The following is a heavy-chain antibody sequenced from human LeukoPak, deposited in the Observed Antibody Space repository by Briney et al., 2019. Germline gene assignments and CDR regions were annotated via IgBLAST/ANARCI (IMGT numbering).Heavy chain of an antibody. CDR3: ARTTSYVLRFLEWLSPLDY. CDR2: ISAYNGNT. J-gene: IGHJ4*02. Sequence: ASVKVSCKASGYTFTSYGISWVRQAPGQGLEWMGWISAYNGNTNYAQKLQGRVTMTTDTSTSTAYMELRSLRSDDTAVYYCARTTSYVLRFLEWLSPLDYWGQGTLVTVFS. CDR1: GYTFTSYG. V-gene: IGHV1-18*01. D-gene: IGHD3-3*01.